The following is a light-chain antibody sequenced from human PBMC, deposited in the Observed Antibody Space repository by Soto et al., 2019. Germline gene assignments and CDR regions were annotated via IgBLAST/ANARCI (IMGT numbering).Light chain of an antibody. Sequence: QSALTQPASVSGAPGQWITISCTGTSSNVGGYNYVSWYQQHPGKAPKLMIYDVSNRPSGVSNRFSGSKSGNTASLTISGLQAEDEADYYCSSYTSSSAYVFGGGTKLTVL. CDR1: SSNVGGYNY. V-gene: IGLV2-14*01. J-gene: IGLJ1*01. CDR3: SSYTSSSAYV. CDR2: DVS.